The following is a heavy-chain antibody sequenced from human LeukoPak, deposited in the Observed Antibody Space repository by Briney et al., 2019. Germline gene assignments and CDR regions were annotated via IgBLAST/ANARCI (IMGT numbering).Heavy chain of an antibody. V-gene: IGHV3-23*01. CDR1: GFTFSSYA. Sequence: GGSLRLSCAASGFTFSSYAMSWVRQAPGKGLEWVSAISGSGGSTYYADSVKGRFTISRDSAKNTLYLQMNSLRAEDTAVYYCASSSLLGYYYYYGMDVWGQGTTVTVSS. CDR3: ASSSLLGYYYYYGMDV. J-gene: IGHJ6*02. CDR2: ISGSGGST. D-gene: IGHD1-26*01.